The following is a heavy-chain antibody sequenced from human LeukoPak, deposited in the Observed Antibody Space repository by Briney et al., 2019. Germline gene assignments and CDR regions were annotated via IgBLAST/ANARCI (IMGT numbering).Heavy chain of an antibody. Sequence: PGGSLRLSCSASGFTFSYFPMHWVRQAPGKGLEYVSAVSSDGGSTYYADSVRGRFTISRDNSKNTLSLQMGSLRPEDTAVYYCVKAILFGSVSYYADWGQGTLVTVSS. V-gene: IGHV3-64D*09. CDR2: VSSDGGST. J-gene: IGHJ4*02. D-gene: IGHD3-22*01. CDR3: VKAILFGSVSYYAD. CDR1: GFTFSYFP.